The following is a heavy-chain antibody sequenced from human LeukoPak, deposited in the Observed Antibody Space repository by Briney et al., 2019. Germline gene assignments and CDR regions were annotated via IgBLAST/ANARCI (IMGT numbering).Heavy chain of an antibody. CDR3: AKDYGSVSYFDY. D-gene: IGHD3-10*01. J-gene: IGHJ4*02. V-gene: IGHV3-30*02. CDR1: GFTFSSYG. Sequence: PGGSLRLSCAASGFTFSSYGMHWVRQAPGKGLEWVAFIRYDGSNKYYADSVKGRFTISRDNSKKTLYMQMNSLIDEDTAVYYCAKDYGSVSYFDYWGQGTLVTVSS. CDR2: IRYDGSNK.